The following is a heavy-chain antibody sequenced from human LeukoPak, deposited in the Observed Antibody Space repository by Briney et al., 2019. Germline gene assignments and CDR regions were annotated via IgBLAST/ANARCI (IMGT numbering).Heavy chain of an antibody. CDR2: INPSGGST. CDR1: GYTFTSYG. Sequence: ASVKVSCKASGYTFTSYGISWVRQAPGQGLEWMGIINPSGGSTSYAQKFQGRVTMTRDTSTSTVYMELSSLRSEDTAVYYCALGVVPAAAEGGFDYWGQGTLVTVS. J-gene: IGHJ4*02. V-gene: IGHV1-46*01. D-gene: IGHD2-2*01. CDR3: ALGVVPAAAEGGFDY.